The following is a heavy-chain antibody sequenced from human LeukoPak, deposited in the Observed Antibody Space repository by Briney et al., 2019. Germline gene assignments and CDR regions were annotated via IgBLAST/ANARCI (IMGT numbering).Heavy chain of an antibody. D-gene: IGHD5-12*01. Sequence: GGSLRLSCAASGFTFSSYAMSWVRQAPGKGLEWVAVISYDGSNKYYADSVKGRFTISRDNSKNTLYLQMNSLRTEDTAVYYCAKGGIVATITIDYWGQGTLVTVSS. CDR3: AKGGIVATITIDY. CDR1: GFTFSSYA. CDR2: ISYDGSNK. J-gene: IGHJ4*02. V-gene: IGHV3-30*04.